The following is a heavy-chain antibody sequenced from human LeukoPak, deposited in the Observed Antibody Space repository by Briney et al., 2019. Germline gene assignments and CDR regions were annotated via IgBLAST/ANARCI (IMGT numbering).Heavy chain of an antibody. J-gene: IGHJ3*01. Sequence: PSETLSLTCAVYGGSFSGYYWSWIRQPPGKGLEWIGEINHSGSTNYNPSLKSRVTISVDTSKNQFSLKLNSVTAADTAVYYCAREIGYCAGGNCYFGAFDVWGQGTMVSVSS. CDR2: INHSGST. D-gene: IGHD2-15*01. CDR1: GGSFSGYY. V-gene: IGHV4-34*01. CDR3: AREIGYCAGGNCYFGAFDV.